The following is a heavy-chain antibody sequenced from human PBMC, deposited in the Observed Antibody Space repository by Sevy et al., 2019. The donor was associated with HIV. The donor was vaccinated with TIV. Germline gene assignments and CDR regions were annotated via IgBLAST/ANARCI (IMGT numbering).Heavy chain of an antibody. J-gene: IGHJ6*02. D-gene: IGHD3-3*01. CDR3: AKDGIDRFSDLSTVHYGMDV. V-gene: IGHV3-30*18. CDR1: GFTFSSYG. Sequence: GGSLRLSCAASGFTFSSYGMHWVRQAPGKGLEWVAVISYDGSNKYYVDSVKGRFTISRDNSKNTLYLQMNSLRAEDTAVYYCAKDGIDRFSDLSTVHYGMDVWGQGTTVTVSS. CDR2: ISYDGSNK.